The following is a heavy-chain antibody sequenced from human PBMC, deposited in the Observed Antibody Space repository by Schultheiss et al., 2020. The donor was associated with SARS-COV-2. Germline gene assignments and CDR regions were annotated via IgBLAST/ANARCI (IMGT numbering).Heavy chain of an antibody. CDR2: ISGSGRST. D-gene: IGHD3-3*01. J-gene: IGHJ6*03. CDR1: GFTFSSYA. CDR3: ARDPTYDFWSGYLYYYMDV. Sequence: GGSLRLSCAASGFTFSSYAMSWVRQAPGRGLEWASSISGSGRSTYYADSTKGRFTISRDNSKNTLYLQMDSLRAEDTAVYYCARDPTYDFWSGYLYYYMDVWGKGTTVTVSS. V-gene: IGHV3-23*01.